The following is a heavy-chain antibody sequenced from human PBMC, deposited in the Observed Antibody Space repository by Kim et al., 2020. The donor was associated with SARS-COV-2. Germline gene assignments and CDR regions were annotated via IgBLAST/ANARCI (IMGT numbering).Heavy chain of an antibody. V-gene: IGHV4-59*13. CDR3: ARERRYGRGSQGYFDY. D-gene: IGHD1-26*01. CDR1: GGSISSYY. Sequence: SETLSLTCTVSGGSISSYYWSWIRQPPGKGLEWIGYIYYSGSTNYNPSLKSRVTISVDTSKNQFSLKLSSVTAADTAVYYCARERRYGRGSQGYFDYWGQGTLVTVSS. CDR2: IYYSGST. J-gene: IGHJ4*02.